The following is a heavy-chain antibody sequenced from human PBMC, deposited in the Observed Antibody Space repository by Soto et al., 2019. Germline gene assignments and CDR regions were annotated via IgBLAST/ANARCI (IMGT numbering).Heavy chain of an antibody. Sequence: EAPLVESGGGLVEPGGSLRLSCAASGSTFSHAWMNWVRQAPGKGLEVVGRIKSKTDGGTTDYAAPVKGRFTISRDDSKDILYLQMNSLKTEDTAVYYCNTEIWFGELGVDYWGQGTLVTVSS. CDR1: GSTFSHAW. CDR2: IKSKTDGGTT. D-gene: IGHD3-10*01. V-gene: IGHV3-15*07. CDR3: NTEIWFGELGVDY. J-gene: IGHJ4*02.